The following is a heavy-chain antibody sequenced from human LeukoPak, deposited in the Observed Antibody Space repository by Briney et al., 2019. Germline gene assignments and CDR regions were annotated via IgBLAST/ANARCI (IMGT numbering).Heavy chain of an antibody. CDR2: IYVDGSRA. CDR1: GFTFTTYW. CDR3: ARDFGEGAFDI. Sequence: GGSLRLSCAASGFTFTTYWMHWVRQAPGKGLVWVSHIYVDGSRASYADSVKGRFTISRDNAKNSLYLQMNSLRAEDTAVYYCARDFGEGAFDIWGQGTMVTVSS. J-gene: IGHJ3*02. V-gene: IGHV3-74*01. D-gene: IGHD3-16*01.